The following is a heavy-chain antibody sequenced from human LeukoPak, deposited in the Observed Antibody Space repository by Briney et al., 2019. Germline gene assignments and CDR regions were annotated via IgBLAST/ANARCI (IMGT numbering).Heavy chain of an antibody. CDR1: GFTFSSYG. J-gene: IGHJ3*02. CDR2: IWYDGSNK. V-gene: IGHV3-33*01. Sequence: GGSLRLSCAASGFTFSSYGMHWVRQAPGKGLEWVAVIWYDGSNKYYADSVKGRFTISRDNSKNTLYLQMNSLRAEDTAVYYCARSRYCSSTSCDNDAFDIWGQGTMVTVSS. CDR3: ARSRYCSSTSCDNDAFDI. D-gene: IGHD2-2*02.